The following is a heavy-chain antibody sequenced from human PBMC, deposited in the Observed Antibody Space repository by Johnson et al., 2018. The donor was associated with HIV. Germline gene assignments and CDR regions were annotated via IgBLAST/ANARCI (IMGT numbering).Heavy chain of an antibody. D-gene: IGHD3-22*01. J-gene: IGHJ3*02. CDR3: ARVVAFKVRDHYYEDSSGSNDAFDI. Sequence: VQLVESGGGLIQPGGSLRLSCEASGFTVSSNYMSWVRQAPGKGLEWVSDINWNGGSTGYADSVKGRFIISRDNAKNSLYLQMNSLRAEDTAWYYCARVVAFKVRDHYYEDSSGSNDAFDIWGQGTLVTVYS. V-gene: IGHV3-20*04. CDR1: GFTVSSNY. CDR2: INWNGGST.